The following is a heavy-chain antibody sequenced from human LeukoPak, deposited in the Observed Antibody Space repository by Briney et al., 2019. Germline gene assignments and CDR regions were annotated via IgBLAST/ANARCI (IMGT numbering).Heavy chain of an antibody. CDR3: ARVGYSYGYRIDDY. V-gene: IGHV4-39*07. D-gene: IGHD5-18*01. CDR1: GGSISSSSYY. J-gene: IGHJ4*02. Sequence: PSETLSLTCTVSGGSISSSSYYWGWIRQPPGKGLEWIGEINHSGSTNYNPSLKSRVTISVDTSKNQFSLKLSSVTAADTAVYYCARVGYSYGYRIDDYWGQGTLVTVSS. CDR2: INHSGST.